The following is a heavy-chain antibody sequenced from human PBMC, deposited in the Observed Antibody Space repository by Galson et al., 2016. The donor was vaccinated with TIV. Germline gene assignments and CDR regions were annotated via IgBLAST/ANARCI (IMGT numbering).Heavy chain of an antibody. V-gene: IGHV1-2*02. CDR2: SKLKGGKT. CDR3: ARGFGVLTGNYLPKDFDY. D-gene: IGHD3-9*01. J-gene: IGHJ4*02. CDR1: GYKFIGYH. Sequence: SVKVSCKASGYKFIGYHVHWVRQALGKELSGMGGSKLKGGKTTVPQKFGAEFTMPRETSITTAYLELSGLRSDDRAVYYCARGFGVLTGNYLPKDFDYWGQGTLVTVSS.